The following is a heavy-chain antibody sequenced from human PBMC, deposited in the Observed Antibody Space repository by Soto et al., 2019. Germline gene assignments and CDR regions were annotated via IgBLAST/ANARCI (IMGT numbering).Heavy chain of an antibody. CDR1: GYTFTSYA. CDR3: ARVPIVVVPAAIAWFDP. D-gene: IGHD2-2*01. Sequence: ASVKVSCKASGYTFTSYAMHWVRQAPGQRLEWMGWINAGNGNTKYSQKFQGRVTITRDTSASTAYMELSSLRSEDTAVYYCARVPIVVVPAAIAWFDPWGQGTLVTVSS. J-gene: IGHJ5*02. CDR2: INAGNGNT. V-gene: IGHV1-3*01.